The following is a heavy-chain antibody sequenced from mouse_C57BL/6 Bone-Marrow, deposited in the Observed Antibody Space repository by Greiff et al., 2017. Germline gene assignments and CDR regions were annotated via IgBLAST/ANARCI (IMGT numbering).Heavy chain of an antibody. D-gene: IGHD1-2*01. J-gene: IGHJ2*01. Sequence: QVQLQQPGAELVKPGASVKMSCKASGYTFTSYWIPWVKQRPGQGLAWIGDIYPGSGSTNYNEKFKSKATLTVDTSSSTAYMQLSSLTSEDSAVYYCARFYGPGCYFDYWGQGTTLTVSS. CDR2: IYPGSGST. CDR1: GYTFTSYW. V-gene: IGHV1-55*01. CDR3: ARFYGPGCYFDY.